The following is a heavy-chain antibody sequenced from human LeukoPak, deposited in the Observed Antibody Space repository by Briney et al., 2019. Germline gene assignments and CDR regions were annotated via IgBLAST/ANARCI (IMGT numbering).Heavy chain of an antibody. J-gene: IGHJ3*02. V-gene: IGHV3-15*01. D-gene: IGHD3-22*01. CDR1: GFTFSNAW. CDR3: TTEDHIFRRSSGYSVGASDI. CDR2: IKSKTDGGTT. Sequence: GGSLRLSCAASGFTFSNAWMSWVRQAPGKGLEWVGRIKSKTDGGTTDYAAPVKGRFTISRDDSKNTLYLQMNSLKTEDTAVYYCTTEDHIFRRSSGYSVGASDIWGQGTMVTVSS.